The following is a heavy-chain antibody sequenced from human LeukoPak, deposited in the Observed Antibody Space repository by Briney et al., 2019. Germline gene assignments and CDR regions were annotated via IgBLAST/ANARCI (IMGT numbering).Heavy chain of an antibody. CDR2: INPNSGGT. Sequence: ASVKVSCKASGYTFTGYYMHWVRQAPGQGLEWMGWINPNSGGTNYAQQFQGRVTMTRDTSISTAYMELSRLRSDDTAVYYCAREAIAAGVNIHPFDYWGQGTLVTVSS. CDR1: GYTFTGYY. CDR3: AREAIAAGVNIHPFDY. V-gene: IGHV1-2*02. J-gene: IGHJ4*02. D-gene: IGHD6-13*01.